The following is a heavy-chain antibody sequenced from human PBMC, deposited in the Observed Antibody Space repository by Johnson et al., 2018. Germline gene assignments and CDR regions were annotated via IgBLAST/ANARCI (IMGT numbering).Heavy chain of an antibody. CDR3: ASVPLAGYFQH. CDR1: GFTFSSYW. J-gene: IGHJ1*01. V-gene: IGHV3-7*01. CDR2: ITQDGRET. Sequence: VQLVQSGGGLVQPGGSLRLSCAASGFTFSSYWMSWVRQAPGKGLEWVANITQDGRETYDVDSVKGRFTISRDNAKNSLYLQMNSLRAEDTAVYYCASVPLAGYFQHWGQGTLVTVSS.